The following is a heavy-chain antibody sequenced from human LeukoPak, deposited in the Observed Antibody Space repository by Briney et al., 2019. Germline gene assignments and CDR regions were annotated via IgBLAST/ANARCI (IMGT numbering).Heavy chain of an antibody. V-gene: IGHV3-30*18. Sequence: PGGSLRLSCAASRLTFSSFGMHWVRQAPGKGLEWVAVISYDGSNKYYADSVKGRFTISRDNSKNTLYLQMNSLRAEDTAVYYCAKGLKTAVGPYKGYHYYMDVWGKGTTVTVSS. CDR1: RLTFSSFG. CDR3: AKGLKTAVGPYKGYHYYMDV. D-gene: IGHD5-18*01. CDR2: ISYDGSNK. J-gene: IGHJ6*03.